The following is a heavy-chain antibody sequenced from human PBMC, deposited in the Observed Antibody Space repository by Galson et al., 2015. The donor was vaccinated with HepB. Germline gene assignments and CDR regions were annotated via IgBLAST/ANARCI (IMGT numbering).Heavy chain of an antibody. D-gene: IGHD2-15*01. Sequence: QSGAEVKKPGESLKISCKGSGYNFSNRWIGWVRHLPGKGLEWMGIIYPHDSDTRYRPSFQGHVTISADKSIRTAYLQWSSLQASDTGIYYCARQSIGSEYFQHWGQGTLVTVSS. J-gene: IGHJ1*01. CDR2: IYPHDSDT. V-gene: IGHV5-51*03. CDR3: ARQSIGSEYFQH. CDR1: GYNFSNRW.